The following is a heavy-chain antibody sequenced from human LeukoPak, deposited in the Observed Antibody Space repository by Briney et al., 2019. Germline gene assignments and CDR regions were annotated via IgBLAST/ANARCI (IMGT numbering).Heavy chain of an antibody. Sequence: KSSQTLSLTCTVSGGSISSGSYYWSWIRQPAGKGLEWIGRIYTSGSTNYNPSLKSRVTISVDTSKNQFSLKLSSVTAADTAVYYCARGEQEYYDYVWGSYRSYYFDYWGQGTLVTVSS. CDR2: IYTSGST. V-gene: IGHV4-61*02. CDR1: GGSISSGSYY. D-gene: IGHD3-16*02. CDR3: ARGEQEYYDYVWGSYRSYYFDY. J-gene: IGHJ4*02.